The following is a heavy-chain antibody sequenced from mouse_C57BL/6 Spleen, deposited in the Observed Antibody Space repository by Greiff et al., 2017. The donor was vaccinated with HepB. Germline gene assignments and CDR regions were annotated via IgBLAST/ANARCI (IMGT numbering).Heavy chain of an antibody. CDR3: AGSPLERDYVDY. CDR1: GYTFTDYN. J-gene: IGHJ2*01. CDR2: INPNNGGT. V-gene: IGHV1-22*01. Sequence: EVQLQQSGPELVKPGASVKMSCKASGYTFTDYNMHWVKQSHGKSLEWIGYINPNNGGTSYNQKFKGKATLTVNKSSSTAYMELRSLTSEDSAVYYCAGSPLERDYVDYWSQGTTLTVSS.